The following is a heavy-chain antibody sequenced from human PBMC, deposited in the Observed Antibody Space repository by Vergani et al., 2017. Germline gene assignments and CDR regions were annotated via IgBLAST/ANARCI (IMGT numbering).Heavy chain of an antibody. CDR3: ARDGLGITVAGSLDY. Sequence: EVQLVESGGGLVKPGGSLRLSCAASGFTFSSYSMNWVRQATGKGLEWVSSISSRSSDIYYADSVKGRFTISRDNAKNSLYLHMNSLRAEDTAVYYCARDGLGITVAGSLDYWGQGTLVTVSS. V-gene: IGHV3-21*01. CDR2: ISSRSSDI. J-gene: IGHJ4*02. D-gene: IGHD6-19*01. CDR1: GFTFSSYS.